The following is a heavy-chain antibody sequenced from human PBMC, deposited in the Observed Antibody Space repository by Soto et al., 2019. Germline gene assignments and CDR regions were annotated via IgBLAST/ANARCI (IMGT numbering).Heavy chain of an antibody. V-gene: IGHV3-74*01. J-gene: IGHJ3*01. CDR1: GFNLESHW. CDR2: VKSDGSRI. Sequence: EVQLVESGGGLVQPGGSLRLACVASGFNLESHWMHWVRQGPGKGLAWVSRVKSDGSRIRYGDFVRGRFTISRDNAKNTLFLPMDSLTADDTGVYFCASESLKTLVSGAFDVWGQGTAVVVSS. D-gene: IGHD3-10*01. CDR3: ASESLKTLVSGAFDV.